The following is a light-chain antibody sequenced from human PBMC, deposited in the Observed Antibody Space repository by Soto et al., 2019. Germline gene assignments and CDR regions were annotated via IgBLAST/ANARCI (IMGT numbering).Light chain of an antibody. J-gene: IGLJ3*02. V-gene: IGLV1-40*01. CDR3: QSYDSSLSGWV. Sequence: QSVLTQPPSVSGAPGQRVTISCTGSSSNIGAGYGVHWYQQLPGTAPKLLIYGNSNRPSGVPDRFSGSKSGTSASLAITGLQAEEEADYYCQSYDSSLSGWVFGGGTKLTVL. CDR1: SSNIGAGYG. CDR2: GNS.